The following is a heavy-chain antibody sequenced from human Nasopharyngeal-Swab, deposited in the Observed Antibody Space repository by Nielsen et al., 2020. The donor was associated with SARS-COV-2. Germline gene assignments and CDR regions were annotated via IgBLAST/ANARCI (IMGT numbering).Heavy chain of an antibody. CDR2: ISYDGSNK. V-gene: IGHV3-30-3*01. CDR3: ARSYSSSWYGDYYMDV. Sequence: LSLTCAASGFTFSSYAMHWVRQAPGKGLEWVAVISYDGSNKYYADSVKGRFTISRDNSKNTLYLQMNSLRAEDTAVYYCARSYSSSWYGDYYMDVWGKGTTVTVSS. J-gene: IGHJ6*03. D-gene: IGHD6-13*01. CDR1: GFTFSSYA.